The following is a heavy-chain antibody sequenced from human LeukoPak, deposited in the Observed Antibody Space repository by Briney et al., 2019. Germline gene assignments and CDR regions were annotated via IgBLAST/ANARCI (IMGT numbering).Heavy chain of an antibody. D-gene: IGHD3-22*01. V-gene: IGHV1-69*13. CDR1: GGTFSSYA. J-gene: IGHJ4*02. CDR3: AREYYYDSSGYYPTYYFDY. CDR2: IIPIFGTA. Sequence: SVKVSCKASGGTFSSYAISWVRQAPGQGLEWMGGIIPIFGTANYAQKFQGRVTITVDESTSTAYMELSSLRSEDTAVYYCAREYYYDSSGYYPTYYFDYWGQGTLVTVSS.